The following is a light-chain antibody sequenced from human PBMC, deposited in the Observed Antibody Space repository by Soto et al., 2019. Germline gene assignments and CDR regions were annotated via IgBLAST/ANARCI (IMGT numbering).Light chain of an antibody. Sequence: QSALTQPASVSGSPGQSITISCTGTSSDVGSYMLVSWYQQHPGKAPKLMIYEVSKRPSGVSNRFSASKSGNTASLTISGLQAEDEADYYCCSYADSSTSVIFGGGTKLTVL. CDR2: EVS. CDR3: CSYADSSTSVI. V-gene: IGLV2-23*02. J-gene: IGLJ2*01. CDR1: SSDVGSYML.